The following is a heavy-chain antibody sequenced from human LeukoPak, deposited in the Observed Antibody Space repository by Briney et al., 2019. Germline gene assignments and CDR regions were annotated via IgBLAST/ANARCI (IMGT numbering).Heavy chain of an antibody. CDR3: ARDNGQQLGSAFDI. D-gene: IGHD6-13*01. CDR2: IWYDGSNE. V-gene: IGHV3-33*01. J-gene: IGHJ3*02. Sequence: PGRSLRLSCAASGFTFSSYGMHWVRQAPGKGLEWVALIWYDGSNEYYADPVKGRFTISRDNSKNTFFLLMNSLRAEDTALYYCARDNGQQLGSAFDIWGQGTLVTVSS. CDR1: GFTFSSYG.